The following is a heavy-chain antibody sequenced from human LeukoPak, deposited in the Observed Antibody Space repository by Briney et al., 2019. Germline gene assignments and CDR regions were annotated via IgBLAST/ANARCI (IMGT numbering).Heavy chain of an antibody. V-gene: IGHV3-30*04. CDR3: ARRPGLERYYFDY. CDR2: ISYDGSNK. Sequence: SGGSLRLSCAASGFTFSSYAMHWVRQAPGKGLEWVAVISYDGSNKYYADSVKGRFTISRDNSKNTLYLQMNSLRAEDTAVYYCARRPGLERYYFDYWGQGTLVTVSS. D-gene: IGHD1-1*01. CDR1: GFTFSSYA. J-gene: IGHJ4*02.